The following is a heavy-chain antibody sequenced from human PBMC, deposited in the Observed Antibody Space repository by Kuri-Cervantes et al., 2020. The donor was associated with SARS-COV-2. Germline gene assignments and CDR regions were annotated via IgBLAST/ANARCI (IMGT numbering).Heavy chain of an antibody. V-gene: IGHV4-31*03. J-gene: IGHJ4*02. D-gene: IGHD3-3*01. Sequence: LRLSCTVSGGSISSGGYYWSWIRQHPGKGLEWIGYIYYSESTYYNPSLKSRVTISVDTSKNQFSRKLSSVTAADTAVYYCARVKAPVLRFLEWPKKAYYFDYWGQGTLVTVSS. CDR1: GGSISSGGYY. CDR2: IYYSEST. CDR3: ARVKAPVLRFLEWPKKAYYFDY.